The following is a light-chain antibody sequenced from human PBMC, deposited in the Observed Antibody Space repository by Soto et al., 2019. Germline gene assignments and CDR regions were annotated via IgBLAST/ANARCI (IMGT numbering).Light chain of an antibody. V-gene: IGKV3-11*01. CDR1: QTVNSY. J-gene: IGKJ4*01. CDR2: DAS. CDR3: QQRFIWPRS. Sequence: EIVLTQTPATLSVSPGEGATLSCRASQTVNSYIAWYQQKPGQPPRLLIYDASHRATGIPPRFSGSESGTDFTFTISSLEPEDFATYYCQQRFIWPRSFGGGTRV.